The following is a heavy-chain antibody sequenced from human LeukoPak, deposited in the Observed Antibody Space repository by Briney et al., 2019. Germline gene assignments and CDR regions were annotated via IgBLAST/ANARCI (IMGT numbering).Heavy chain of an antibody. J-gene: IGHJ6*02. CDR1: GFTFSSYT. CDR3: ARDPDRDWGSSLYYYYGMDV. Sequence: GGSLRLSCAASGFTFSSYTMNWVRQAPGKGLEWASSISSSSSYIYYADSVKGRFTISRDNAKNSLYLQMNSLRAEDTAVYYCARDPDRDWGSSLYYYYGMDVWGQGTTVTVSS. D-gene: IGHD7-27*01. V-gene: IGHV3-21*01. CDR2: ISSSSSYI.